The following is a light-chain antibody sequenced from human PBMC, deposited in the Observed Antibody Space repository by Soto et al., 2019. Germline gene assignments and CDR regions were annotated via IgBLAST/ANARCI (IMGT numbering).Light chain of an antibody. CDR3: QSYDSSLSGWV. J-gene: IGLJ3*02. Sequence: QSVLTQPPSVSGAPGQRVTISCIGAGYDVHSYQQLPGTAPKVLIYGNNNRPSGVPDRFSGSKSGTSASLAITGLQAEDEADYYCQSYDSSLSGWVFGGGTKVTVL. CDR1: GAGYD. CDR2: GNN. V-gene: IGLV1-40*01.